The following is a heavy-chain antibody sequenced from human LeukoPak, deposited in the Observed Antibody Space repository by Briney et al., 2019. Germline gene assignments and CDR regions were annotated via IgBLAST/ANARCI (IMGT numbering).Heavy chain of an antibody. Sequence: GGSLRLSCAASGFTFSSYAMSWVRRAPGKGLEWVSAISGSGGSTYYADSVKGRFTISRDNSKNTLYLQMNSLRAEDTAVYYCAKDRGAVTTFTDYWGQGTLVTVSS. V-gene: IGHV3-23*01. CDR3: AKDRGAVTTFTDY. CDR2: ISGSGGST. D-gene: IGHD4-17*01. CDR1: GFTFSSYA. J-gene: IGHJ4*02.